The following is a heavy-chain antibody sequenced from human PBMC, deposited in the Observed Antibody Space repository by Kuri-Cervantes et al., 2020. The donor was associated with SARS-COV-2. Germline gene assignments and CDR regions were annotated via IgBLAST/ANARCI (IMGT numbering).Heavy chain of an antibody. J-gene: IGHJ6*03. Sequence: ASVKVSCKGSGYTFTGYYMHWVRQAPGQGLEWMGWINPNSGGTNYAQKFQGRVTMTRDTSISTAYMELSRLRSDDTAVDYCARVGTEWLKQYYMDVWGKGTTVTVSS. CDR2: INPNSGGT. D-gene: IGHD3-3*01. CDR3: ARVGTEWLKQYYMDV. CDR1: GYTFTGYY. V-gene: IGHV1-2*02.